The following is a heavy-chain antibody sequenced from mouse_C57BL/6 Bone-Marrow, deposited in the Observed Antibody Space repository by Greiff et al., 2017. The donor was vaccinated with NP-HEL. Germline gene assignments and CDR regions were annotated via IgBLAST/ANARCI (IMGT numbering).Heavy chain of an antibody. J-gene: IGHJ3*01. Sequence: VQLQQSGPELVKPGASVKISCKASGYSFTGYYMNWVKQSPEKSLEWIGEINPSTGGTTYNQKFKAKATLTVDKSSSTDYMQLKSLTSEDSAVYYCARYDYYGSSSFAYWGQGTLVTVSA. CDR1: GYSFTGYY. V-gene: IGHV1-42*01. CDR3: ARYDYYGSSSFAY. CDR2: INPSTGGT. D-gene: IGHD1-1*01.